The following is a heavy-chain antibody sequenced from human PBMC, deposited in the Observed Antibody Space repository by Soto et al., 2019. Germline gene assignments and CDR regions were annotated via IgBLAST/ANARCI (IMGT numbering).Heavy chain of an antibody. Sequence: GGSLRLSCAASGFTFSSYWMHWVRQAPGKGLVWVSRINSDGSSTSYADSVKGRFTISRDNAKNTLYLQMNSLRAEDTAVYYCARVDSSGYEQHYYYYGMDVWGQGTTVTISS. J-gene: IGHJ6*02. D-gene: IGHD3-22*01. CDR3: ARVDSSGYEQHYYYYGMDV. CDR1: GFTFSSYW. V-gene: IGHV3-74*01. CDR2: INSDGSST.